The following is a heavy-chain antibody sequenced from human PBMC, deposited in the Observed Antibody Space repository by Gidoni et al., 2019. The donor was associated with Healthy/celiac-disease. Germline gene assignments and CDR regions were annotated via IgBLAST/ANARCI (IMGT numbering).Heavy chain of an antibody. CDR1: GGSISSSSYY. D-gene: IGHD6-13*01. Sequence: QLQLQESGPGLVKPSETLSLTCTVPGGSISSSSYYWGWIRQPPGKGLEWIGSIFYSGSTYYNPSLKSRVTISVDTSKNQFSLKLSSVTAADTAVYYCARHSSWYGGFDYWGQGTLVTVSS. V-gene: IGHV4-39*01. J-gene: IGHJ4*02. CDR2: IFYSGST. CDR3: ARHSSWYGGFDY.